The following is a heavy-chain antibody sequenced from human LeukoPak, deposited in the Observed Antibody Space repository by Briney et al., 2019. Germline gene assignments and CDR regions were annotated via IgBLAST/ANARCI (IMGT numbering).Heavy chain of an antibody. V-gene: IGHV3-74*01. J-gene: IGHJ4*02. CDR1: GNYW. CDR2: INSDGSSA. D-gene: IGHD4-11*01. CDR3: VRDSNYHPDC. Sequence: PGGSLRLSCAASGNYWMHWVRQVPGKGLVWVSHINSDGSSASYADSVKGRFTMSRDNAKNTLYLQMNSLRAEDTAVYYCVRDSNYHPDCWGQGTLVTVFS.